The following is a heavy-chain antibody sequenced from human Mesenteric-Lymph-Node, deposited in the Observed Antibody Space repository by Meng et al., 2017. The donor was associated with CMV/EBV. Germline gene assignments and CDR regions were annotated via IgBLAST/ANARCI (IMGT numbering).Heavy chain of an antibody. J-gene: IGHJ4*02. Sequence: GESLKISCAASGFTFRSYVMHWVRQAPGRGLEWVAVISYEGSNKYYADSVKGRFTVSRDNSNNTLYLQMNSLSAEDTAIYYCASPLNWNAYYFEYWGQGTLVTVSS. CDR2: ISYEGSNK. D-gene: IGHD1-1*01. CDR3: ASPLNWNAYYFEY. V-gene: IGHV3-30-3*01. CDR1: GFTFRSYV.